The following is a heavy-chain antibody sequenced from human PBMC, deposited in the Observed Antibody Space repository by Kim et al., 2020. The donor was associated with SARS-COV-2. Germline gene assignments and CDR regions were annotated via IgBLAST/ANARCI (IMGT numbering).Heavy chain of an antibody. V-gene: IGHV1-69*01. CDR3: ARCGSDYDSSGYYLFDY. D-gene: IGHD3-22*01. J-gene: IGHJ4*02. Sequence: FQGRVTITADESTSTAYMELSSLRSEDTAVYYCARCGSDYDSSGYYLFDYWGQGTLVTVSS.